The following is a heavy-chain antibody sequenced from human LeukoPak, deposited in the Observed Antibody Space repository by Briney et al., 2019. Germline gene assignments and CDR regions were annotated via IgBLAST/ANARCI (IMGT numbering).Heavy chain of an antibody. Sequence: GESLKISCKGSGYSFTSYWIGWVRQMPGKGLEWMGIIYLSDSDTRYSPSFQGQVTISADKSISTAYLQWSSLKASDTAMYYCAKTVVGTTLQAYYYYMDVWGKGTAVTISS. CDR3: AKTVVGTTLQAYYYYMDV. J-gene: IGHJ6*03. V-gene: IGHV5-51*01. CDR2: IYLSDSDT. CDR1: GYSFTSYW. D-gene: IGHD1-26*01.